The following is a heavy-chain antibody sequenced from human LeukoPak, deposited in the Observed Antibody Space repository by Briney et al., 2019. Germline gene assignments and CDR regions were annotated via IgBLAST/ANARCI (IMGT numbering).Heavy chain of an antibody. CDR1: GGSISSGGYY. V-gene: IGHV4-30-2*01. J-gene: IGHJ4*02. CDR2: IYHSGST. CDR3: ARDGVNYIVGATGFDY. D-gene: IGHD1-26*01. Sequence: SETLSLTCTVSGGSISSGGYYWSWIRQPPGKGLEWIGYIYHSGSTYYNPSLKSRVTISVDRSKNQFSLKLSSVTAADTAVYYCARDGVNYIVGATGFDYWGQGTLVTVSS.